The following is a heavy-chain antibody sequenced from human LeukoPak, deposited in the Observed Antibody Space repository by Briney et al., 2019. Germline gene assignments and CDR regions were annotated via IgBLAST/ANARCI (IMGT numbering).Heavy chain of an antibody. D-gene: IGHD3-10*01. Sequence: SETLSLTCTVSGGSISSSSYYWGWIRQPPGKGLEWIGSIYYSGSTYYNPSLKSRVTISVDTSKNQFSLKLSSVTAADTAVYYCARARDHRAMVRGSYYYYYMDVWGKGTTVTVSS. V-gene: IGHV4-39*07. CDR3: ARARDHRAMVRGSYYYYYMDV. CDR1: GGSISSSSYY. CDR2: IYYSGST. J-gene: IGHJ6*03.